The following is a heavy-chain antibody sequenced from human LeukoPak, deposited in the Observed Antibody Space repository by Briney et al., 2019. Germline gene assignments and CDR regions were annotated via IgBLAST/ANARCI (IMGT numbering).Heavy chain of an antibody. V-gene: IGHV3-48*03. CDR3: ARSGNYFDY. J-gene: IGHJ4*02. CDR1: GFTFSPYE. D-gene: IGHD3-10*01. Sequence: GGSLRLSCAASGFTFSPYEMTWARRAPGKGLEWVSYISSSGDTIYYADSVKGRFTISRDNAKNSLYLQMNSLRAEDTAVYYCARSGNYFDYWGQGTLVTVSS. CDR2: ISSSGDTI.